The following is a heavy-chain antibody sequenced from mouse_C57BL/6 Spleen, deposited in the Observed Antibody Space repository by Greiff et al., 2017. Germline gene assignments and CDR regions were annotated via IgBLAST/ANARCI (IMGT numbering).Heavy chain of an antibody. CDR1: GYAFTTYL. CDR2: INPGSGGT. D-gene: IGHD1-1*01. CDR3: ARRGYYGSSWYFDV. J-gene: IGHJ1*03. V-gene: IGHV1-54*01. Sequence: VQLQQSGAELVRPGTSVKVSCKASGYAFTTYLIEWVKQRPGQGLEWIGVINPGSGGTNYNEKFQGTATLTADQSSSTAYMQLSSLTSDDSAVYFCARRGYYGSSWYFDVWGTGTTVTVSS.